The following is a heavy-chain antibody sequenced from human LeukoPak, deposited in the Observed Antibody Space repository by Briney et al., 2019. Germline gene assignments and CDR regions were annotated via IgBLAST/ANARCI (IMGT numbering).Heavy chain of an antibody. CDR1: GFTFSSYA. J-gene: IGHJ4*02. CDR2: ISGGGGST. V-gene: IGHV3-23*01. D-gene: IGHD4-11*01. CDR3: AKGARSYYSNSQFDY. Sequence: PGGSLRLSCAASGFTFSSYAMSWVRQGPGKGLEWASAISGGGGSTYYADSVKGRFTISRDTSKNTLYLQMDSLRAEDTAVYFCAKGARSYYSNSQFDYWGQGTLVTVSS.